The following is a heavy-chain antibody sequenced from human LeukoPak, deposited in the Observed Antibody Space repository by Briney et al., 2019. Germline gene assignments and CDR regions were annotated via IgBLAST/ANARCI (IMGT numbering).Heavy chain of an antibody. CDR1: GYTFTGYY. V-gene: IGHV1-2*02. CDR2: INPNSGGT. D-gene: IGHD6-19*01. CDR3: ARSFSIAVAGTLFY. J-gene: IGHJ4*02. Sequence: EASVKVSCKASGYTFTGYYMHWVRQAPGQGLEWMGWINPNSGGTNYAQKFQGRVTMTRDTSISTAYMELSRLRSDDTAVYYCARSFSIAVAGTLFYWGQGTLVTVSS.